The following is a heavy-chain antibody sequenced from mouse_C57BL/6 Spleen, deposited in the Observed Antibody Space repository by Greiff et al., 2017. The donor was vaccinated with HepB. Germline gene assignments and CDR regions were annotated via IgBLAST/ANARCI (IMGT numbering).Heavy chain of an antibody. V-gene: IGHV5-9*01. CDR2: ISGGGGNT. CDR1: GFTFSSYT. J-gene: IGHJ2*01. Sequence: EVQGVESGGGLVKPGGSLKLSCAASGFTFSSYTMSWVRQTPEKRLEWVATISGGGGNTYYPDSVKGRFTISRDNAKNTLYLQMSSLRSEDTALYYCARQGDWYYFDYWGQGTTLTVSS. CDR3: ARQGDWYYFDY.